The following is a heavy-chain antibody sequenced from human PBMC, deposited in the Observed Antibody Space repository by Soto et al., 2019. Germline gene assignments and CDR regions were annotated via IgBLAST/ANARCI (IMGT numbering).Heavy chain of an antibody. CDR1: GFTFSSYG. J-gene: IGHJ4*02. V-gene: IGHV3-33*01. CDR2: IWYDGSNK. CDR3: ARGRYDYGDYSKDY. Sequence: GGSLRLSCAASGFTFSSYGMHWVRQAPGKGLEWVAVIWYDGSNKYYADSGKGRFTISRDNSKNTRYLQMNSLRAEDTAVYYCARGRYDYGDYSKDYWGQGTLVTVSS. D-gene: IGHD4-17*01.